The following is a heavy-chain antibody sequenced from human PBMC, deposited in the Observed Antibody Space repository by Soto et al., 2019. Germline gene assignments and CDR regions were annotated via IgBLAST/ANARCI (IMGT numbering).Heavy chain of an antibody. V-gene: IGHV1-46*01. Sequence: QVQLVQSGAEVKKPGASVKVSCKASGYTFTSYYMHWVRQAPGQGLEWMGIINPSSGSTSYAQRFQGRVAMTRETYTSTVYMELRSLRSEDAAVYYCARERGGGYFDYWGRGTLVTVSS. CDR3: ARERGGGYFDY. D-gene: IGHD1-26*01. J-gene: IGHJ4*02. CDR1: GYTFTSYY. CDR2: INPSSGST.